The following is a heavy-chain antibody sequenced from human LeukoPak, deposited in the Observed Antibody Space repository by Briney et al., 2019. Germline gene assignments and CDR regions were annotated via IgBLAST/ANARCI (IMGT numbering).Heavy chain of an antibody. CDR3: ARRGEGTSMSRFDY. Sequence: SETLSLTCTVSGGSISSSIYYWGWIRQPPGKGLEWLGSIYYSGSTYYNPSLKSRVTISVDKSKKQFSLKLSSVTAADTAVYYCARRGEGTSMSRFDYWGQGTLVTVSS. V-gene: IGHV4-39*01. CDR1: GGSISSSIYY. D-gene: IGHD3-22*01. J-gene: IGHJ4*02. CDR2: IYYSGST.